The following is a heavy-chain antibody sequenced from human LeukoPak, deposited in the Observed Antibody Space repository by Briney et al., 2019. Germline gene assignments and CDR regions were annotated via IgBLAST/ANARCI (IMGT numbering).Heavy chain of an antibody. D-gene: IGHD3-22*01. Sequence: GGSLRLSCAASGFTFSSYWMHWVRQAPGKGLVWVSRINSDGSSTNYADSVKGRFTISRDNSKNTLYLQMNSLRAEDTAVYYCAKDDSYYDSSGSAWDYWGQGTLVTVSS. V-gene: IGHV3-74*01. CDR3: AKDDSYYDSSGSAWDY. J-gene: IGHJ4*02. CDR1: GFTFSSYW. CDR2: INSDGSST.